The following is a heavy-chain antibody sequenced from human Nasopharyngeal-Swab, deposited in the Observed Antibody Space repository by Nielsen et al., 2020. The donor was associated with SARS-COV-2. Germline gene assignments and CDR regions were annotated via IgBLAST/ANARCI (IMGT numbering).Heavy chain of an antibody. D-gene: IGHD1-26*01. CDR1: GYTFTSYA. Sequence: ASVKVSCKASGYTFTSYAMHWVRQAPGQRLEWTGWINAGNGNTKYSQKFQGRVTITRDTSASTAYMELSSLRSEDTAVYYCASTESNPEWDLGYFDYWGQGTLVTVSS. J-gene: IGHJ4*02. CDR2: INAGNGNT. V-gene: IGHV1-3*01. CDR3: ASTESNPEWDLGYFDY.